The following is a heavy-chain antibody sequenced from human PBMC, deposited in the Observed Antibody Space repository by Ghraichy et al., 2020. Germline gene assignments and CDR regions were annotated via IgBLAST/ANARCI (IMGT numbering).Heavy chain of an antibody. CDR2: MYYSGSS. J-gene: IGHJ4*02. CDR3: ARARIALDF. Sequence: SQTLSLTCAVSGGSVSSGGYSWSWIRQPPGKGLEFIGYMYYSGSSYYNPSLKSRVTISLDTSKNQFSLKLNSVTAADTAVYYCARARIALDFWGQGTLVTVSS. D-gene: IGHD2-21*01. CDR1: GGSVSSGGYS. V-gene: IGHV4-30-4*07.